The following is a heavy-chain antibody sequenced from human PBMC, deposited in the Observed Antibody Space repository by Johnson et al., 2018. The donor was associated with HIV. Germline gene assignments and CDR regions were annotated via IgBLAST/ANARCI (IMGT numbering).Heavy chain of an antibody. CDR2: ISYDGSNN. Sequence: QVQLVESGGGVVQPGRSLRLSCAASGFTFSRYAMHWVRQAPGKGLEWVAVISYDGSNNYYADSVKGRFTISRDNSKNTLYLQMNSLRAEDTAVYYCARSRAAYYYDSSGYYSAFDIWGQGTMVTVSS. CDR3: ARSRAAYYYDSSGYYSAFDI. D-gene: IGHD3-22*01. J-gene: IGHJ3*02. CDR1: GFTFSRYA. V-gene: IGHV3-30-3*01.